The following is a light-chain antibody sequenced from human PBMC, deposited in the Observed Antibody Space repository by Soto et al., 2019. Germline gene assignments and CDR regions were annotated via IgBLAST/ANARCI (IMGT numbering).Light chain of an antibody. CDR3: CSYAGAFTYV. V-gene: IGLV2-11*01. Sequence: QSALTQPRSVSGSPGHSFTISCTGTSSDVGGYSYVSWYQQHPGKAPKLMISDVSKRPSGVPDRFSGSKFGNTASLTISGLQAEDEADYYCCSYAGAFTYVFGSGTKV. J-gene: IGLJ1*01. CDR2: DVS. CDR1: SSDVGGYSY.